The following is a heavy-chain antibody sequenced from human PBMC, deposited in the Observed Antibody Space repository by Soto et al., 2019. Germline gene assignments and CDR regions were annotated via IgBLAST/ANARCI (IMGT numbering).Heavy chain of an antibody. J-gene: IGHJ6*02. D-gene: IGHD2-15*01. CDR1: GGTFSSYA. CDR2: IIPIFGTA. V-gene: IGHV1-69*13. CDR3: ASGLLHYYYYGMEV. Sequence: SVKVSCKASGGTFSSYAISWVRQAPGQGLEWMGGIIPIFGTANYAQKFQGRVTITADESTSTAYMELSSLRSEDTAVYYCASGLLHYYYYGMEVWGQGTTVTVSS.